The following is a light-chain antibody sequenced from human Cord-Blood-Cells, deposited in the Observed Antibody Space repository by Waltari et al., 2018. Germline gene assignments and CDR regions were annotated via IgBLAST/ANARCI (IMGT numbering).Light chain of an antibody. CDR1: SSNIGSNY. CDR3: AAWDDSLSGPWV. J-gene: IGLJ3*02. CDR2: RNN. V-gene: IGLV1-47*01. Sequence: QSVLTQPPSASGTPGQRVTLSCSGRSSNIGSNYVYWYQQLPGTAPKLLIYRNNQRPSGVPDRFSGSKSGTSASLAISGLRSEDEADYYCAAWDDSLSGPWVFGGGTKLTVL.